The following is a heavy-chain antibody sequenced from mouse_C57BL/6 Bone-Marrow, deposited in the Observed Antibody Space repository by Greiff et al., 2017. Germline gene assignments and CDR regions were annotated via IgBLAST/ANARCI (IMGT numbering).Heavy chain of an antibody. Sequence: QVTLKECGPGLLQPSQTLSLTCSFSGFSLSTYGMGVGWIRQPSGKGLVWLAHIWWDDDKYYNPALKSRLTFSKATSKNPVFLKSANVDTADTATYYSARIYYYDVDYWGQGTTLTVSS. CDR1: GFSLSTYGMG. V-gene: IGHV8-8*01. CDR2: IWWDDDK. D-gene: IGHD1-1*01. J-gene: IGHJ2*01. CDR3: ARIYYYDVDY.